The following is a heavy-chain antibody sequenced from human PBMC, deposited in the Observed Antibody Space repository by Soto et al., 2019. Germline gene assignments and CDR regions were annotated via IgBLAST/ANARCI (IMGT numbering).Heavy chain of an antibody. Sequence: QIQLVQSGGGGVQPGRSLRLSCAASGFMLSSYGMHWVRQAPGKGLEWVAAISYEGRNKWYMDSLEGRFTISRDNSESQVFLQVTRVGPEDTAMYFCAKDRADLAVGAIAGAGGAFDAWGQGTMVTVSS. CDR2: ISYEGRNK. V-gene: IGHV3-30*13. J-gene: IGHJ3*01. CDR1: GFMLSSYG. CDR3: AKDRADLAVGAIAGAGGAFDA. D-gene: IGHD6-19*01.